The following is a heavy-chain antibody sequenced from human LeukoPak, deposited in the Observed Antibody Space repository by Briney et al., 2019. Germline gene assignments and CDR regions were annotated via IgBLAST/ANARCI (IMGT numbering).Heavy chain of an antibody. D-gene: IGHD6-19*01. CDR3: ARVNHGYSSGWPIDY. Sequence: GGSLRLSCAASGFTFSSYAMHWVRQAPGKGLEWVAVISYDGSNKYYADSVKGRFTISRDNSKNTLYLQMNSLRAEDTAVYYCARVNHGYSSGWPIDYWGQGTLVTVSS. CDR1: GFTFSSYA. V-gene: IGHV3-30-3*01. J-gene: IGHJ4*02. CDR2: ISYDGSNK.